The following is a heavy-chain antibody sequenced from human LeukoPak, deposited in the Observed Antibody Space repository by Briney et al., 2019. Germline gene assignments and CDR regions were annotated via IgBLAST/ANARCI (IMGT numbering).Heavy chain of an antibody. CDR1: GFTFGSYW. D-gene: IGHD4-11*01. CDR2: IKQDEGEK. CDR3: ARESAYRRYDYYHYMDV. J-gene: IGHJ6*03. V-gene: IGHV3-7*01. Sequence: PGGSLRLSCAASGFTFGSYWMSWVRQAPGKGLEWVANIKQDEGEKYYKDSEKGRFTVSRDNAKNSIHLQMNSLRAEDTAVYYCARESAYRRYDYYHYMDVWGEGTTVTVS.